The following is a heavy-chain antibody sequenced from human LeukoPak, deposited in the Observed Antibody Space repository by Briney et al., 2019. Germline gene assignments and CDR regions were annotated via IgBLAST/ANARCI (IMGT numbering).Heavy chain of an antibody. CDR2: IYYSGST. CDR3: ARAPSSSWSYYYYYGMDV. Sequence: SETLSLTCTVSGGSVSSGSYYWSWIRQPPGKGLEWIGYIYYSGSTNYNPSLKSRVTISVDTSKNQFSLKLSSVTAADTAVYYRARAPSSSWSYYYYYGMDVWGQGTTVTVSS. J-gene: IGHJ6*02. CDR1: GGSVSSGSYY. D-gene: IGHD6-13*01. V-gene: IGHV4-61*01.